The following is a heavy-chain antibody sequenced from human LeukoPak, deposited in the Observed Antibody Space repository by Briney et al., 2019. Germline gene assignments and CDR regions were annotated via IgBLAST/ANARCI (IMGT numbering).Heavy chain of an antibody. V-gene: IGHV1-2*02. D-gene: IGHD3-22*01. CDR1: GYTFTGYY. Sequence: GASVKVSCKASGYTFTGYYMHWVRQAPGQGLEWMGWINPNSGGTNYAQKFQGRVTMTRDTSISTVYMELSRLRSDDTAVYYCARVRYYDRGLGFDPWGQGTLVTVSS. CDR2: INPNSGGT. J-gene: IGHJ5*02. CDR3: ARVRYYDRGLGFDP.